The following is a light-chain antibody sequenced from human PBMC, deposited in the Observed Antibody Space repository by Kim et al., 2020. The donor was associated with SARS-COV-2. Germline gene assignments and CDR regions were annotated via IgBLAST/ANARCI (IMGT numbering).Light chain of an antibody. CDR3: QQSNSYPHT. Sequence: DVQMTQSPSTLSASVGDRVTITCRASQSIGNWLAWYQQKPGKAPKLLIYRASNLDFGVPSRFSGGGSGTEFTLTISSLQPDDFASYFCQQSNSYPHTFGQGNKLEIK. J-gene: IGKJ2*01. V-gene: IGKV1-5*03. CDR1: QSIGNW. CDR2: RAS.